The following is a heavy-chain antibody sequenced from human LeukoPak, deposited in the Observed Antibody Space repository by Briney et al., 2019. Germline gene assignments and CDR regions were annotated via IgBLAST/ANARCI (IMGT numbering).Heavy chain of an antibody. CDR2: INPSGGST. D-gene: IGHD3-22*01. CDR3: ARYSPYYYDSSGYYGAIRY. Sequence: ASVKVSCKASGYTFTSYYMHWVRQAPGQGLEWMGIINPSGGSTSYAQKFQGRVTMTRDTSTSTFYMELSSLRSEDTAVYYCARYSPYYYDSSGYYGAIRYWGQGTLVTVSS. CDR1: GYTFTSYY. J-gene: IGHJ4*02. V-gene: IGHV1-46*01.